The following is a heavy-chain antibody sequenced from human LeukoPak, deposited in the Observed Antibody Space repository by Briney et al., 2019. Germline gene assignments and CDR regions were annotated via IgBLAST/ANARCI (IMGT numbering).Heavy chain of an antibody. J-gene: IGHJ4*02. CDR2: IYSGGST. CDR1: GFTVSSNY. D-gene: IGHD6-13*01. V-gene: IGHV3-53*01. CDR3: ARDYREGSSWEFDY. Sequence: GGSLRLSCAASGFTVSSNYMSWVRQAPGKGLEWVSVIYSGGSTYYADSVKGRFTISRDNSKNTLYLQMNSLRAEDTAVYYCARDYREGSSWEFDYWGQETLVTVSS.